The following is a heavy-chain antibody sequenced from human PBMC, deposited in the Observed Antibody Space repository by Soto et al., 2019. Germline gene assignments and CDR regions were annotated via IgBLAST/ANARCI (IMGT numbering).Heavy chain of an antibody. V-gene: IGHV1-8*01. CDR1: GYTFTSYD. CDR3: PRRITMVRGGSVNYYYYGMDV. D-gene: IGHD3-10*01. J-gene: IGHJ6*02. Sequence: ASVKVSCKASGYTFTSYDINWVRQATGQGLEWMGWMNPNSGNTGYAQKFQGRVTMARNTSISTAYMELSSLRSEDTAVYYCPRRITMVRGGSVNYYYYGMDVWGQGTTVTVSS. CDR2: MNPNSGNT.